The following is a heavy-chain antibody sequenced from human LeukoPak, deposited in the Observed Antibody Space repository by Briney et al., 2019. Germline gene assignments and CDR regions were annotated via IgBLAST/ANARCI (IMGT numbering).Heavy chain of an antibody. J-gene: IGHJ4*02. V-gene: IGHV4-59*12. CDR3: ATFYYYDSSGYYSPHFDY. D-gene: IGHD3-22*01. CDR1: GGSISSYY. CDR2: IYYSGST. Sequence: SETLSLTCTVSGGSISSYYWSWIRQPPGKGLEWIGYIYYSGSTNYNPSLKSRVTISVDTSKNQFSLKLSSVTAADTAVYYCATFYYYDSSGYYSPHFDYWGQGTLVTVSS.